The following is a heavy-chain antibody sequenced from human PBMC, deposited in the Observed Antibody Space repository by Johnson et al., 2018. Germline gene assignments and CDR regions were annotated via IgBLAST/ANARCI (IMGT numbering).Heavy chain of an antibody. CDR1: GFTFSYYA. J-gene: IGHJ3*02. CDR3: AGGRDAFDI. Sequence: QVQLVESGGGVVQPGRSLRLSCAASGFTFSYYAMHWVCQAPGKGLEWVAFISYDGSNKYYVDSVKGRFTISRDNSKNTLYLQMNSLRVEDTAVYYCAGGRDAFDIWGQGTTVTVSS. D-gene: IGHD3-16*01. V-gene: IGHV3-30-3*01. CDR2: ISYDGSNK.